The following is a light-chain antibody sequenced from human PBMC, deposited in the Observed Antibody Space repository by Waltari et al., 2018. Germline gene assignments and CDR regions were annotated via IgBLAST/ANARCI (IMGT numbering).Light chain of an antibody. Sequence: QSALTQPASVSGSPGQSITISCTATSSDVGGYNYVSWYQQHPGKAPKLMIFDVSDRPSGVSNRFSGSRSGNTASLTISGLQAEDEADYYCSSYTSNNSLGVFGPGTKVTVL. V-gene: IGLV2-14*03. CDR2: DVS. J-gene: IGLJ1*01. CDR1: SSDVGGYNY. CDR3: SSYTSNNSLGV.